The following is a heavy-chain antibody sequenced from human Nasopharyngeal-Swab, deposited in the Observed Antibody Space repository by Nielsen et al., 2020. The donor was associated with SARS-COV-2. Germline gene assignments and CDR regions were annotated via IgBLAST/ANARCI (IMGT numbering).Heavy chain of an antibody. V-gene: IGHV3-7*03. CDR3: ARGEWRWRY. Sequence: GESLKISCVVSQFAFGNYWMTWVRQAPGKGLEWVANIKEDGSEKSYVDSVKGRFTISRDNAKSSLSLQINSLRGEDTAVYYCARGEWRWRYWGRGTLVTVSS. J-gene: IGHJ4*02. D-gene: IGHD3-3*01. CDR1: QFAFGNYW. CDR2: IKEDGSEK.